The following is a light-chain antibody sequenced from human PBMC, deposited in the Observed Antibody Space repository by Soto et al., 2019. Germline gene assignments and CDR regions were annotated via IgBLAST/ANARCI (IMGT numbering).Light chain of an antibody. CDR3: QQRSDLPRT. V-gene: IGKV3-11*01. CDR2: DAS. Sequence: EIVLTQSPATLSLSPGERATLSCRASQSISSYLAWYQQKPGQAPRLLFYDASIRAAGIPARFSGSGSRTDFTLTISSPEHDGLAVYYCQQRSDLPRTFGRGTKLEFK. J-gene: IGKJ2*01. CDR1: QSISSY.